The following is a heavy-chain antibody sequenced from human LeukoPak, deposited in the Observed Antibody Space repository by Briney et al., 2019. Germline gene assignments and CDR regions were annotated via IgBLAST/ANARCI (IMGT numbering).Heavy chain of an antibody. CDR2: IYYSGST. D-gene: IGHD7-27*01. CDR3: ARDKVPGDY. V-gene: IGHV4-59*02. J-gene: IGHJ4*02. CDR1: GVSVNNYY. Sequence: SETLSLTCSVSGVSVNNYYWNWIRQPPGKGLEWIGYIYYSGSTDYHPSLKSRVTISVDTSKNQFSLKLRSVTAADTAVYYCARDKVPGDYWGQGILVTVSS.